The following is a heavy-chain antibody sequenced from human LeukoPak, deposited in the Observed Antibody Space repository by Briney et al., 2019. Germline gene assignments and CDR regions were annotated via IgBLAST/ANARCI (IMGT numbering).Heavy chain of an antibody. CDR3: ARVGRSGWDFDH. Sequence: GGSLRLSCAASGFIFSGYSMSRVRQAPGKGLQWVSAITGNGVYTDYADSVKGRFTISRDNANNSLFLQLISLTVDDTAVYYCARVGRSGWDFDHWGQGTLVTVSS. CDR1: GFIFSGYS. CDR2: ITGNGVYT. D-gene: IGHD6-19*01. J-gene: IGHJ4*02. V-gene: IGHV3-23*01.